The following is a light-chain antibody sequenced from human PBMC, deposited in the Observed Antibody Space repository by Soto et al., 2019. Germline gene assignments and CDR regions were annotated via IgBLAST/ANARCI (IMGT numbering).Light chain of an antibody. J-gene: IGKJ5*01. Sequence: EIVLTQSPSTLSLSPGERATLSCRASQSVSSYLAWYQQKPGQAPRLLIYDASNRATGIPARFSGSGSGTDFTLTISSLEPEDFAVYYCQQRSNWRVTFGQGTRLATK. CDR1: QSVSSY. V-gene: IGKV3-11*01. CDR2: DAS. CDR3: QQRSNWRVT.